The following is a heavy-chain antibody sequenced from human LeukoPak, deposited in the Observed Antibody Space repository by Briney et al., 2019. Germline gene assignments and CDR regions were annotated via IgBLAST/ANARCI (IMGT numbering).Heavy chain of an antibody. CDR1: GGSFSGYY. J-gene: IGHJ4*02. Sequence: SETLSLTCAVYGGSFSGYYWSWIRQPPGKGLEWIGEINHSGSTNYNPSLKSRVTISVDTSKNQFSLELSSVTAADTAVYYCATSSGSYYYWGQGTLVTVSS. D-gene: IGHD1-26*01. V-gene: IGHV4-34*01. CDR3: ATSSGSYYY. CDR2: INHSGST.